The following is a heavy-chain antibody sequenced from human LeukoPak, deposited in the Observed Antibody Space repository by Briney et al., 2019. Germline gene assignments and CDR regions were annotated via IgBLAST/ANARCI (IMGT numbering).Heavy chain of an antibody. V-gene: IGHV4-4*07. CDR3: ARDDYSDNYYYYYYMDV. J-gene: IGHJ6*03. Sequence: SETLSLTCTVSGGSISSYYWSWIRQPAGKGLEWIGRIYTSGSTNYNPSLKSRVTISVDRSKNQFSLKLSSVTAADTAVYYCARDDYSDNYYYYYYMDVWGKGTTVTVSS. CDR2: IYTSGST. D-gene: IGHD4-11*01. CDR1: GGSISSYY.